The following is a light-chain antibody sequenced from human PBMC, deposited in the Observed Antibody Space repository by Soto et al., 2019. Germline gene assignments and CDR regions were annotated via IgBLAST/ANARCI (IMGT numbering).Light chain of an antibody. CDR3: QQYAKIPRFT. V-gene: IGKV3-20*01. CDR2: GAS. Sequence: DIVLTQSPGTLSLSTGERATLSCRASQSVSNSYLAWYQQKPGQAPRLLIYGASSRAAGIPDRFSGSGSGTDFTLTISRLEPEDFVVYYCQQYAKIPRFTFGPGTTVDI. CDR1: QSVSNSY. J-gene: IGKJ3*01.